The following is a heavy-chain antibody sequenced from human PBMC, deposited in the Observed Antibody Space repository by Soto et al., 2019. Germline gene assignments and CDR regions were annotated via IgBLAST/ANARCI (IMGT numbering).Heavy chain of an antibody. V-gene: IGHV3-23*01. D-gene: IGHD1-26*01. CDR3: AKSGSHSYFDY. J-gene: IGHJ4*02. CDR1: EFTFSSYA. Sequence: GGSLRLSCAASEFTFSSYAMTWVRLAPGKGLEWVSSISTSAGNTYYADSVKGRFTISRDNSKNTLYLQMNSLRADYTAIYYCAKSGSHSYFDYWGQGTLVTVSS. CDR2: ISTSAGNT.